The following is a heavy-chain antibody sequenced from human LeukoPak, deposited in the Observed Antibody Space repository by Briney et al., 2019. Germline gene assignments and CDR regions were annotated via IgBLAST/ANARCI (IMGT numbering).Heavy chain of an antibody. CDR3: AKCRGSSWSDYFDY. Sequence: PGGSLRLSCAVSGFSLSRYAMSWVRKAPGKGLEWVSAISDGGGSTYYADSVKGRFTISRDNSRNTLYLQMNTLRAEDTAVYYCAKCRGSSWSDYFDYWGQGTLVTVSS. J-gene: IGHJ4*02. V-gene: IGHV3-23*01. D-gene: IGHD6-13*01. CDR1: GFSLSRYA. CDR2: ISDGGGST.